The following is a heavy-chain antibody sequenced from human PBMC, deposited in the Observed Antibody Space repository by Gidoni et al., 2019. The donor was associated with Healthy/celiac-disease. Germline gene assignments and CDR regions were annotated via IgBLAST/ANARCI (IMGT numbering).Heavy chain of an antibody. D-gene: IGHD5-18*01. Sequence: EVQLVESGGGLVKPGGSLRLSCAASGFTFSSYSMNWVRQAPGKGLEWVSSISSSSSYIYYADSVKGRFTISRDNAKNSLYLQMNSLRAEDTAVYYCAREGYSYGYAYYYGMDVWGQGTTVTVSS. CDR3: AREGYSYGYAYYYGMDV. CDR2: ISSSSSYI. CDR1: GFTFSSYS. J-gene: IGHJ6*02. V-gene: IGHV3-21*01.